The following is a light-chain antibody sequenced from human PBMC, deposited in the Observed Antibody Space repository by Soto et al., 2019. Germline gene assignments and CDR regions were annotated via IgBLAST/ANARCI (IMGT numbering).Light chain of an antibody. CDR3: LLDYAYFWA. CDR2: AAS. Sequence: AIQVTQSPSSLSASVGDRVTLTCRTSQAIRSALGSYQQKPGKVPQLLIYAASTLPSGVPSRFSGSGSGRDFTLTISSLQPEDFATYYCLLDYAYFWAFGQGTKVEIK. J-gene: IGKJ1*01. CDR1: QAIRSA. V-gene: IGKV1-6*01.